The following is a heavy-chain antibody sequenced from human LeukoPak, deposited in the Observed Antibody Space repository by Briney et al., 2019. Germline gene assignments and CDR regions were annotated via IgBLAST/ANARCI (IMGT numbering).Heavy chain of an antibody. CDR2: VSYAGTNK. J-gene: IGHJ4*02. V-gene: IGHV3-33*01. Sequence: PVGSLRLSCAASGFTFSSYGMHWVRQAPGKGLEWVAVVSYAGTNKYYADSVKGRFTISRDNSKNTLYLQMNSLRAEDTAVYYCARDISSRYFDLWGQGTLVTVSS. CDR1: GFTFSSYG. CDR3: ARDISSRYFDL.